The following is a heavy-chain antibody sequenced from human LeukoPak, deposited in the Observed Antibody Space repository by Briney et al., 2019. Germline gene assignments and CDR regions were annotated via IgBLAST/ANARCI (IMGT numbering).Heavy chain of an antibody. CDR3: ARDQVDYDTPDHFDY. Sequence: SETLSLTCAVYGGSFSGYYWSWIRQPPGKGLEWIGEINHSGSTNYNPSLKSRVTISVDTSKNQFSLTLISVTAADTAVYYCARDQVDYDTPDHFDYWGKGTLVTVSS. CDR1: GGSFSGYY. D-gene: IGHD3-22*01. J-gene: IGHJ4*02. V-gene: IGHV4-34*01. CDR2: INHSGST.